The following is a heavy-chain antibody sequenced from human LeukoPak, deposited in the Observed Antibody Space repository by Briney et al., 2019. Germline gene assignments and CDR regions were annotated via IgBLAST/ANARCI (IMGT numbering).Heavy chain of an antibody. D-gene: IGHD5-12*01. J-gene: IGHJ5*02. CDR2: MYYTGTT. CDR3: ARSVSAYAGRGWFDP. Sequence: KPSETLSLTCSVSGGSIRSLGYSWGWIRQPPGKGLEWIASMYYTGTTYYNSSLKSRVTMSVDTSKNQFSLNLTSVTAADTAVFYCARSVSAYAGRGWFDPWGQGTLVTVSS. CDR1: GGSIRSLGYS. V-gene: IGHV4-39*07.